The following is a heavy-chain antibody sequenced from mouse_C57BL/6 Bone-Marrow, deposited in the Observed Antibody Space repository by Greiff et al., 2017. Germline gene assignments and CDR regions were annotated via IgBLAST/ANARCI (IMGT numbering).Heavy chain of an antibody. D-gene: IGHD2-4*01. Sequence: EVQLQESGAELVKPGASVKLSCTASGFNIKDYYMHWVKQRTEQGLAWIGRIDPEDGETKYAPKFQGKATITADPSSNTAYLQLSSLTSEVTSVDYCARRGLRRAMDYWGQGTSVTVSS. CDR3: ARRGLRRAMDY. J-gene: IGHJ4*01. CDR1: GFNIKDYY. CDR2: IDPEDGET. V-gene: IGHV14-2*01.